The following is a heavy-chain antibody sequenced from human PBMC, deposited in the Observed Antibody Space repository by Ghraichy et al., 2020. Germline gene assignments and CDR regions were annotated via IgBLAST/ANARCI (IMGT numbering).Heavy chain of an antibody. CDR1: GFTFSSYS. CDR2: ISSGSSYI. CDR3: ARGSGDGLGY. V-gene: IGHV3-21*01. J-gene: IGHJ4*02. Sequence: GGSLRLSCAASGFTFSSYSMNWVRQAPGKGLEWVSSISSGSSYIYYADSVKGRFTISRDNAKNSLYLQMNSLRAEDTAVYYCARGSGDGLGYWGQGTLVTVSS. D-gene: IGHD7-27*01.